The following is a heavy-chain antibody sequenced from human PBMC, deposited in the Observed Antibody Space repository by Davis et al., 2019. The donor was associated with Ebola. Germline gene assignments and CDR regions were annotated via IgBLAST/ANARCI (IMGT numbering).Heavy chain of an antibody. V-gene: IGHV4-31*03. D-gene: IGHD3-22*01. J-gene: IGHJ6*03. Sequence: PSETLSLTCTVSGGSISRGGSYWTWIRQHPGKGLEWIGYIYYSWSTYYNPSLKSRVTISLDTSKNQFSLNLYSVTAADTAVYYCARDLRYDSSGYDYYFYMDVWGKGTTVTVSS. CDR2: IYYSWST. CDR3: ARDLRYDSSGYDYYFYMDV. CDR1: GGSISRGGSY.